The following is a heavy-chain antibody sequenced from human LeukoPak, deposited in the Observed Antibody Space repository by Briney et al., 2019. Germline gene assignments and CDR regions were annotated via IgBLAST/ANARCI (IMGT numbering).Heavy chain of an antibody. CDR3: AREGYSSSWYGWYFDL. V-gene: IGHV1-69*13. J-gene: IGHJ2*01. D-gene: IGHD6-13*01. CDR1: GGTFSSYA. Sequence: GASVKVSCKASGGTFSSYAISWVRQAPGQGLEWMGGIIPIFGTANYAQKFQGRVTITADESRSTAYMELSSLRSEDTAVYYCAREGYSSSWYGWYFDLWGRGTLVTVSS. CDR2: IIPIFGTA.